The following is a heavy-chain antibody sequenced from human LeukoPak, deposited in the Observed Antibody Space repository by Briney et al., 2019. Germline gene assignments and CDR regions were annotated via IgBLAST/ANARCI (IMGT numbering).Heavy chain of an antibody. V-gene: IGHV3-23*01. CDR1: GFTFSSYA. J-gene: IGHJ4*02. D-gene: IGHD6-19*01. CDR3: AKPDSSGWYDGLGY. Sequence: GGSLRLSCAASGFTFSSYAMSWVRQAPGKGLEWVSAISGSGGSTYYADSVQGRFTISRDNSKNTLYLQMNSLRAEDTAVYYCAKPDSSGWYDGLGYWGQGTLVTVSS. CDR2: ISGSGGST.